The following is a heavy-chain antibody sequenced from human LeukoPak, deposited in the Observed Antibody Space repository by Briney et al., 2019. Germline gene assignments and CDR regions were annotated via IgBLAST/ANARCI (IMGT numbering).Heavy chain of an antibody. CDR2: ISSSSSYI. CDR1: GFTFSSYS. CDR3: ARDGVQVRSDYYGMDV. Sequence: GGSLRLSCAASGFTFSSYSMNWVRQAPGKGLEWVSSISSSSSYIYYADSVKGRFTISRDNAKNSLYLHMNSLRAEDTAVYYCARDGVQVRSDYYGMDVWGQGTTVTVSS. V-gene: IGHV3-21*01. J-gene: IGHJ6*02.